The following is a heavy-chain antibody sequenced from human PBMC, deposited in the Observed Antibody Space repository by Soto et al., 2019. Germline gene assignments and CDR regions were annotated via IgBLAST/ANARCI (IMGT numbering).Heavy chain of an antibody. Sequence: SETLSLTCTVSGASISSYYWSWIRQPPGKGLEWIGYIYYSGSTNYNPSLKSRVTISVDTSKNQFSLKVSSVTATDTAVYYCARLSPTSGSWALDYWGQGTLVTVSS. CDR3: ARLSPTSGSWALDY. D-gene: IGHD2-15*01. V-gene: IGHV4-59*01. CDR2: IYYSGST. J-gene: IGHJ4*02. CDR1: GASISSYY.